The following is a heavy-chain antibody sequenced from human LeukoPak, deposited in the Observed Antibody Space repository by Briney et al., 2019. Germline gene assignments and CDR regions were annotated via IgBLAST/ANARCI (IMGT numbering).Heavy chain of an antibody. CDR3: ARDRSSGYDDAFDI. CDR1: GFTFSSYS. V-gene: IGHV3-48*04. Sequence: GGSLRLSCAASGFTFSSYSMNWVRQAPGKGLEWVSYISSSSSTIYYADSVKGRFTISRDNAKNSLYLQMNSLRAEDTAVYYCARDRSSGYDDAFDIWGQGTMVTVSS. D-gene: IGHD5-12*01. J-gene: IGHJ3*02. CDR2: ISSSSSTI.